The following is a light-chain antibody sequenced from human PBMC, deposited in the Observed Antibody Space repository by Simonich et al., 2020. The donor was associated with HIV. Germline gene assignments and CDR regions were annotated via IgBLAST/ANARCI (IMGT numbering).Light chain of an antibody. CDR1: QSVLYSSNNKNY. Sequence: DIVMTQSPDSLAVSLGERATINCKSSQSVLYSSNNKNYLVWYQQKPGQPPKLLIYWASTRESGVPSRFSGSGSGTEFTLTISSLQPDDFATYYCQQYNRYPVTFGQGTKVEIK. J-gene: IGKJ1*01. CDR2: WAS. CDR3: QQYNRYPVT. V-gene: IGKV4-1*01.